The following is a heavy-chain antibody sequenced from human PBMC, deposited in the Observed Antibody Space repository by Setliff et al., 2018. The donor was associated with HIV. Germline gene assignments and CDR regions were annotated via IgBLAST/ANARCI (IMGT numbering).Heavy chain of an antibody. CDR2: IIPMFGTA. Sequence: ASVKVSCKASGDTFRSRAFNWVRQAPGQGPEWMGGIIPMFGTANYAQKFQGRVTITADKSTGTAYMELSGLRSEDTAVYYCARGSNPTGNYDFYFLDVWGKGTTVTVSS. CDR1: GDTFRSRA. CDR3: ARGSNPTGNYDFYFLDV. D-gene: IGHD1-1*01. V-gene: IGHV1-69*06. J-gene: IGHJ6*03.